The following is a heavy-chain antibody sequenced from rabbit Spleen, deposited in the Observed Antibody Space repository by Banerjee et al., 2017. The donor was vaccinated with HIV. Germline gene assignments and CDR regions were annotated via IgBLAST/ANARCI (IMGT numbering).Heavy chain of an antibody. Sequence: QSLEESGGDLVKPGASLTLTCTASGFSFSSSDYMCWVRQAPGKGLEWISCIAGSSSDFTYSATWAKGRFTISKTSSTTVTLQMTRLTAADTATYFCARDTSSSFSSYGMDLWGPGTLVTVS. CDR3: ARDTSSSFSSYGMDL. CDR2: IAGSSSDFT. J-gene: IGHJ6*01. D-gene: IGHD1-1*01. CDR1: GFSFSSSDY. V-gene: IGHV1S40*01.